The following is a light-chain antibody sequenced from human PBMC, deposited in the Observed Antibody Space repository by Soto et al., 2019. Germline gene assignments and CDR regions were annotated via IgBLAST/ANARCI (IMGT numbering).Light chain of an antibody. CDR1: QTLSGNY. CDR3: QQYGSSPWT. Sequence: EIVLTQSPGTLSLSPGEGATLSCRASQTLSGNYLAWYQQEPGQAPRLLIYGASLRATGIPDRFSGRGSGTDFTLTISRLDPEDFAVYYCQQYGSSPWTFGLGTKVEIK. V-gene: IGKV3-20*01. J-gene: IGKJ1*01. CDR2: GAS.